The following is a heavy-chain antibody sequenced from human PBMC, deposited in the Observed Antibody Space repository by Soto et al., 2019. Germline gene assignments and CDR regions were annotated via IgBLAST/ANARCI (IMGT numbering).Heavy chain of an antibody. CDR1: GFTFSGSG. Sequence: GGSLRLSCAASGFTFSGSGIHWVRQASGKGLEWVGRIRAKTNNYATAYAASVKGRFTISRDDSKNMAYLQMNSLKTEDTAVYYCTAMAGIDYWGQGTLVTVSS. CDR2: IRAKTNNYAT. V-gene: IGHV3-73*01. CDR3: TAMAGIDY. J-gene: IGHJ4*02. D-gene: IGHD6-19*01.